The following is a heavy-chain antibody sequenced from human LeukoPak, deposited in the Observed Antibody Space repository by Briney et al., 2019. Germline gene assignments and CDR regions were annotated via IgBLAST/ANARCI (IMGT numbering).Heavy chain of an antibody. V-gene: IGHV3-48*02. J-gene: IGHJ3*02. CDR1: GFTFSGYS. CDR2: ISRSSNTI. D-gene: IGHD3-3*02. CDR3: ARDQGHSFDI. Sequence: GGSLTLSCAASGFTFSGYSMDWVRQAPRKGLEWVSYISRSSNTIISAVSVKGRFTISRDNAKNSLYLQMSSLRDEDTAVYYCARDQGHSFDIWGQGTMVTVSS.